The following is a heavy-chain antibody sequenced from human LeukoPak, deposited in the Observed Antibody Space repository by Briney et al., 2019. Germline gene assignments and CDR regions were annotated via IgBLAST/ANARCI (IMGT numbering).Heavy chain of an antibody. Sequence: GASVKVSXKASGGTFSSYAISWVRQAPGQGLEWMGGIIPIFGTANYAQKFQGRVTITTDESTSTAYMELSSLRSEDTAVYYCARGEWFGELFLGFDPWGQGTLVTVSS. CDR3: ARGEWFGELFLGFDP. CDR1: GGTFSSYA. CDR2: IIPIFGTA. D-gene: IGHD3-10*01. V-gene: IGHV1-69*05. J-gene: IGHJ5*02.